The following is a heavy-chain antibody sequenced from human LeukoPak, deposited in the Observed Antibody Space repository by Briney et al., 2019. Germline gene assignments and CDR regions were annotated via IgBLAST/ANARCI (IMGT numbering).Heavy chain of an antibody. CDR1: GYTFTSYG. D-gene: IGHD4-17*01. Sequence: GASVKVSFKASGYTFTSYGINWVRQAPGQGLEWMGWISPYNGNTKYAEKVQGRVTITTDTSTSTAYMELRSLNSDDTAVYYCARGQRGYGDSTGASKWIYPWGQGTLVTVSS. CDR3: ARGQRGYGDSTGASKWIYP. J-gene: IGHJ5*02. CDR2: ISPYNGNT. V-gene: IGHV1-18*01.